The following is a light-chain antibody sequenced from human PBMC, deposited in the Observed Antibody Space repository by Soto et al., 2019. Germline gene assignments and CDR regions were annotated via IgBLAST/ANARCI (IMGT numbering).Light chain of an antibody. V-gene: IGKV1-39*01. Sequence: DIQMTQSPSSLSAFVGDSVTITCHASQRISTFLNWYHQKPGKAPKLLIYSASYLQSGVPSNCSGSGSGTDFTLSIVTLQPEDFGTYFCQQSYRLPLTGGGGTKVEI. CDR2: SAS. J-gene: IGKJ4*01. CDR1: QRISTF. CDR3: QQSYRLPLT.